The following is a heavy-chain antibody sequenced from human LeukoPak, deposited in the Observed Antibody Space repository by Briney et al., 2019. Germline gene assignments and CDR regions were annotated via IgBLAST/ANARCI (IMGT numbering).Heavy chain of an antibody. D-gene: IGHD2-2*01. CDR2: INHSGST. Sequence: SETLSLTCAVYGGSFSGYYWSWIRQPPGKGLEWIGEINHSGSTNYNPSLKSRVTISVDTSKNQFSLKLSSVTAADTAVYYCARASRYQLLFDYWGQGTLVTVSS. V-gene: IGHV4-34*01. CDR3: ARASRYQLLFDY. CDR1: GGSFSGYY. J-gene: IGHJ4*02.